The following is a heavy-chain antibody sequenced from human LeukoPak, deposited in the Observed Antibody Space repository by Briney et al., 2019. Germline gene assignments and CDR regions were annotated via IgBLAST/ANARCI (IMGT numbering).Heavy chain of an antibody. CDR2: VYYSGST. Sequence: SETLSLTCTVSGGAISTYYWIWLPQPPGKELEWIGYVYYSGSTNSNPSLHTRVTMSVDMSKNHFSLNLNSMTAADTAVYYCARAGGYNTNALDSWGPGTLVTVSS. D-gene: IGHD2-8*01. CDR1: GGAISTYY. J-gene: IGHJ4*02. CDR3: ARAGGYNTNALDS. V-gene: IGHV4-59*08.